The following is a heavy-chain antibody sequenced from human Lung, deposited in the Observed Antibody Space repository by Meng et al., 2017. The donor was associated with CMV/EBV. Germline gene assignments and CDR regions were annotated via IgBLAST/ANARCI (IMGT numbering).Heavy chain of an antibody. V-gene: IGHV3-30*02. Sequence: QVQLEGSGGSVVQAGSPLILYLEECRSWSTSEGMGWVRQAPRKGMEWVAFLSYYESDNYYAESVKGRFTIFRDTSRNTIDLLMNRLRPEDTGVYYCAKDDPVLHQWGQGTLVTVSS. J-gene: IGHJ4*02. CDR3: AKDDPVLHQ. CDR2: LSYYESDN. CDR1: RSWSTSEG.